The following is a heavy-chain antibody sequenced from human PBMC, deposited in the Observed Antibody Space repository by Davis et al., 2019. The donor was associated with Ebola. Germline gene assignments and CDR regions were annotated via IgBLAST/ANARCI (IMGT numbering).Heavy chain of an antibody. Sequence: LRLSCAVSGVAISTGDYYWSWIRQPPGKGLEWVGHISYNGNTYYNPSLKSRLTISVDTSKNQFSLRLSSVTAADTAVYYCATVDPALVSAFDVWGQGTMVTVSS. CDR3: ATVDPALVSAFDV. J-gene: IGHJ3*01. D-gene: IGHD5-18*01. CDR1: GVAISTGDYY. V-gene: IGHV4-30-4*01. CDR2: ISYNGNT.